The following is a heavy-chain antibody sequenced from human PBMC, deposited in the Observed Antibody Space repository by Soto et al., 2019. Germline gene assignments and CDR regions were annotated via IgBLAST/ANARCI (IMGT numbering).Heavy chain of an antibody. Sequence: GGSLRLSCAASGFTFSSYGMHWVRQAPGKGLEWVAVIWYDGSNKYYADSVKGRFTISRDNSKNTLYLQMNSLRAEDTAVYYCARLAAAGKGTGYYYYYYMDVWGKGTTVTVSS. D-gene: IGHD6-13*01. CDR3: ARLAAAGKGTGYYYYYYMDV. J-gene: IGHJ6*03. V-gene: IGHV3-33*01. CDR1: GFTFSSYG. CDR2: IWYDGSNK.